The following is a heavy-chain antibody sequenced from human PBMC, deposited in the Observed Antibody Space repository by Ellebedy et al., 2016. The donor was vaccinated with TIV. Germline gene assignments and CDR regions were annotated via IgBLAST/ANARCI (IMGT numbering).Heavy chain of an antibody. J-gene: IGHJ4*02. CDR1: GYIFTSYG. CDR3: ATSATFVAGGRGDY. Sequence: AASVKVSCKASGYIFTSYGFSWVRQAPGQGPEWMGAISVNTGITDYAQKLQDRVTMTTDTSTNTAYMELRSLRSDDTGMYYCATSATFVAGGRGDYWGQGTQVTVSS. D-gene: IGHD6-19*01. V-gene: IGHV1-18*01. CDR2: ISVNTGIT.